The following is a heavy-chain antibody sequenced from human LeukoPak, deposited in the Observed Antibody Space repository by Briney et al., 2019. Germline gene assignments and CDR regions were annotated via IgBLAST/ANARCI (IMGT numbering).Heavy chain of an antibody. V-gene: IGHV3-30*02. J-gene: IGHJ4*02. CDR2: IRYDGSNK. CDR1: GFTFSSYG. D-gene: IGHD3-16*02. Sequence: PGRSLRLSCAASGFTFSSYGMHWVRQAPGKGLEWVAFIRYDGSNKYYADSVKGRFTISRDNSKNTLYLQMNSLRAEDTAVYYCAKDSNDYVWGSYRYTGYFDYWGQGTLVTVSS. CDR3: AKDSNDYVWGSYRYTGYFDY.